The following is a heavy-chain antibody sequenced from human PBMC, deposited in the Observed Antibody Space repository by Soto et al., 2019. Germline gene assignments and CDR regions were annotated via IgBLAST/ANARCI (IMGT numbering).Heavy chain of an antibody. D-gene: IGHD3-3*01. CDR3: AKALSEWIPTYCFDS. CDR2: ITYDGSNK. Sequence: QVQLVESGGGVVQPGTSLRLSYAASGFSFSKYGIHWVRQATGKGLEWVAIITYDGSNKYYLDSVKGRFTISRDNSRNMAFLQMDSLTAEDTATYYCAKALSEWIPTYCFDSWGQGARVTVTS. V-gene: IGHV3-30*18. J-gene: IGHJ4*02. CDR1: GFSFSKYG.